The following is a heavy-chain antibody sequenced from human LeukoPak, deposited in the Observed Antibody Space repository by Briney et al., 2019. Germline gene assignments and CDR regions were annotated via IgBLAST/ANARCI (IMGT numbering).Heavy chain of an antibody. V-gene: IGHV1-18*04. CDR3: ARSSIIAAAGPYYFDY. J-gene: IGHJ4*02. Sequence: ASVKVSCKASGYTFTGYYMHWVRQAPGQGLEWMGWIHIYRGNTNYAQKFQGRVTMTTDTSTSTVYMEVRGLRSDDTAVYYCARSSIIAAAGPYYFDYWGQGTLVTVSS. CDR2: IHIYRGNT. D-gene: IGHD6-13*01. CDR1: GYTFTGYY.